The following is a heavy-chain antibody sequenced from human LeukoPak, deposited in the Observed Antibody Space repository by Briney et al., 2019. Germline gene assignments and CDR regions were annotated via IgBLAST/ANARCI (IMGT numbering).Heavy chain of an antibody. D-gene: IGHD6-13*01. CDR1: GFTLSSYT. Sequence: GGSLRLSCAASGFTLSSYTLNWVRQAPGKGLEGVASITPDTSTHYTDLLKGRFTISRDNAQNSLYLQTDSLRVEDTAVYYCARDKPGIAAPDVWGKGTTVIVSS. CDR3: ARDKPGIAAPDV. CDR2: ITPDTST. V-gene: IGHV3-21*01. J-gene: IGHJ6*04.